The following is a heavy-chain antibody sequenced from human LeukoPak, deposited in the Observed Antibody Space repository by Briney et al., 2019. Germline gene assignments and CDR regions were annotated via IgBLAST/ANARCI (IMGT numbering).Heavy chain of an antibody. J-gene: IGHJ4*02. CDR1: GYTFTSYA. CDR3: ARDPYFDWLPPFDY. Sequence: ASVKVSCKTSGYTFTSYAINWVRQAPGQGLEWMGWINTYAGDTNYAQKLQGRVTVTKDTSTRTVYMELGSLRSADTAVYFCARDPYFDWLPPFDYWGQGTLVTVSS. CDR2: INTYAGDT. V-gene: IGHV1-18*01. D-gene: IGHD3-9*01.